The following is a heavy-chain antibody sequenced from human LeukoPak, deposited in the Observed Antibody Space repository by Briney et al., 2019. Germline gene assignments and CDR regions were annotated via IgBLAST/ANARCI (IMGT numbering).Heavy chain of an antibody. V-gene: IGHV4-39*01. Sequence: SETLSLTCTVSGGSISSSTYYWAWIRQSPGKGLEWIGSITYSGSTYYNPSLESRVTISVDTSKNQFSLRLISVTAVDTAVYYCARQGVGATDCWGQGTLVTVSS. J-gene: IGHJ4*02. CDR3: ARQGVGATDC. CDR2: ITYSGST. D-gene: IGHD1-26*01. CDR1: GGSISSSTYY.